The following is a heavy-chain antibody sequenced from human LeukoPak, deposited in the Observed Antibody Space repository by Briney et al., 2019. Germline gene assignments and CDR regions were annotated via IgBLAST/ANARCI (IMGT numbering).Heavy chain of an antibody. CDR1: GFTFSSCG. CDR2: ISYDGSNK. J-gene: IGHJ4*02. V-gene: IGHV3-30*03. D-gene: IGHD3-10*01. Sequence: GGSLRLSCVASGFTFSSCGMHWVRQAPGKGLEWVALISYDGSNKYYEDSVKGRFTISRDNSKNTLYLQMNSLRAEDTAVYYCAREIWFGELGYFDYWGQGTLVTVSS. CDR3: AREIWFGELGYFDY.